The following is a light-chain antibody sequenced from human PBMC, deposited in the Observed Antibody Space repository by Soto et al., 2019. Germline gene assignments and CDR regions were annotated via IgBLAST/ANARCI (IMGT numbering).Light chain of an antibody. J-gene: IGLJ1*01. Sequence: QSALTQPASVSGSPGQSITISCTGTSSDVGAYNHVSWYQQHPGKAPQLIIYEVSKRPSGLSNRFSASKSGNTASLTISGLQAEDEADYYCCSYTTSRTPVFGTGTNVTVL. CDR3: CSYTTSRTPV. V-gene: IGLV2-14*01. CDR2: EVS. CDR1: SSDVGAYNH.